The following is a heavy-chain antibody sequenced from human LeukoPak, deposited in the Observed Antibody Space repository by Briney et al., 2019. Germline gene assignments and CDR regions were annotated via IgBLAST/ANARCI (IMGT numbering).Heavy chain of an antibody. CDR1: GFTFSSYS. V-gene: IGHV3-21*01. Sequence: GGSLRLSCVASGFTFSSYSMNWVRQAPGKGLEWVSSISGSSTYIYYADSVKGRFTISRDNAKNSLYLQMSSLRAEDTAVYYRASSGTYGDYVPQNWGQGTLVTVSS. D-gene: IGHD4-17*01. J-gene: IGHJ4*02. CDR2: ISGSSTYI. CDR3: ASSGTYGDYVPQN.